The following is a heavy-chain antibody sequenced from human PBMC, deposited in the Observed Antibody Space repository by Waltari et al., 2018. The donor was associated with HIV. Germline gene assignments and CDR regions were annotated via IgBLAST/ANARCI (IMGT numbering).Heavy chain of an antibody. Sequence: ELVESGGGLFKPGQSLRLSCNASGIAFDLFTRTWVRQAPGRGLEWVASISRGSSFSYYSDSFKGRISSSRDNAKKSLFLQMNSLTADDTGLYFCVGDRTSLTTGDFDSWGQGVPVIVSS. D-gene: IGHD1-1*01. CDR1: GIAFDLFT. CDR3: VGDRTSLTTGDFDS. J-gene: IGHJ4*02. V-gene: IGHV3-21*02. CDR2: ISRGSSFS.